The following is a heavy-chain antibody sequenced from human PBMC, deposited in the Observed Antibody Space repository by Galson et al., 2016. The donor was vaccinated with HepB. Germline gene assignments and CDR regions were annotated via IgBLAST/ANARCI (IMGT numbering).Heavy chain of an antibody. CDR3: ARVATVTTFYYYYGMDV. CDR1: GFTFSNYG. D-gene: IGHD4-17*01. J-gene: IGHJ6*02. CDR2: ISDDGGNK. V-gene: IGHV3-30*03. Sequence: SLRLSCAASGFTFSNYGMHWVRQAPGKGLEWVALISDDGGNKYYVDSVKGRFTISRDNSKNTLYLQMNSLRAEDTAVYYCARVATVTTFYYYYGMDVWGQGTTVTVSS.